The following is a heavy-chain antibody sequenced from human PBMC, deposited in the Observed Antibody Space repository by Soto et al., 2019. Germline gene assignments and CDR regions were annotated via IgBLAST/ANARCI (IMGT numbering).Heavy chain of an antibody. CDR2: INGDGGST. Sequence: EVQLVESGGGLVQPGGSLRLSCAASGFTFSNYWMHWVRQAPGKGLVWVSRINGDGGSTTYADSVKGRFTISRDNAKNTLYLQMNNLRVEDTAVYYCAREGGNYFYGMDVWGQGTTVTVSS. CDR3: AREGGNYFYGMDV. J-gene: IGHJ6*02. CDR1: GFTFSNYW. V-gene: IGHV3-74*01.